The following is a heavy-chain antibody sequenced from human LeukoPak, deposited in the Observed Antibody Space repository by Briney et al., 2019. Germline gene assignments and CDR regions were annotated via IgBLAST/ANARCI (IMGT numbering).Heavy chain of an antibody. CDR3: ARDSKLRSGGLFDP. CDR2: ISSSSSTI. CDR1: GFTFSSYS. D-gene: IGHD2-15*01. J-gene: IGHJ5*02. V-gene: IGHV3-48*01. Sequence: GGSLRLSCAASGFTFSSYSMNWVRQAPGKGLEWVSYISSSSSTIYYADSVKGRFTISRDNAKNSLYLQMNSLRAEDTAVYSCARDSKLRSGGLFDPWGQGSLVTVSS.